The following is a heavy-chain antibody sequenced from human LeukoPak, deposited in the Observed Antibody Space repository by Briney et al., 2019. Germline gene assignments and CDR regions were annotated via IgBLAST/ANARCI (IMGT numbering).Heavy chain of an antibody. J-gene: IGHJ3*02. D-gene: IGHD3-16*01. Sequence: ASVKVSCKASGYTCTSYDINWVRQATGQGLEWMGWMNPNSGNTGYAQKFQGRVTMTRNTSISTAYMELSSLRSEDTAVYYCVEVGFGDAFDIWGQGTMVIVSS. CDR2: MNPNSGNT. V-gene: IGHV1-8*01. CDR1: GYTCTSYD. CDR3: VEVGFGDAFDI.